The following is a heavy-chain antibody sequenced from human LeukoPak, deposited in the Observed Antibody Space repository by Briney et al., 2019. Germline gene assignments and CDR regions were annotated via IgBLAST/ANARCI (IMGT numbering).Heavy chain of an antibody. D-gene: IGHD3-10*02. CDR1: GFTFSSYS. CDR3: AELGITMIGGV. V-gene: IGHV3-48*04. CDR2: ISYSSSTI. Sequence: QPGGSLRLSCAASGFTFSSYSMNWARQAPGKGLEWVSYISYSSSTIYYADSVKGRFTISRDNAKNSLYLQMNSLRAEDTAVYYCAELGITMIGGVWGKGTTVTISS. J-gene: IGHJ6*04.